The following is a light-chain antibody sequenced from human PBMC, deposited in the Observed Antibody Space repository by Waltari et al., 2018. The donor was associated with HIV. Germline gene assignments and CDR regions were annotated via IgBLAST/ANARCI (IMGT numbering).Light chain of an antibody. CDR1: SSDVGGYNY. CDR2: EVS. V-gene: IGLV2-14*01. Sequence: QSALTQPASVSGSPGQSITISCTGTSSDVGGYNYVSWYQQHPGKAPKLMIYEVSNRPSGVFNRFSGSKSGNTASQTISGLQAEDEADYYCSSYTSSSTRVFGGGTNLTVL. J-gene: IGLJ3*02. CDR3: SSYTSSSTRV.